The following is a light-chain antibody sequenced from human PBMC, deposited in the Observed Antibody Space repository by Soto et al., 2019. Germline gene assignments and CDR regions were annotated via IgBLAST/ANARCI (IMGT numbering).Light chain of an antibody. CDR2: GNS. J-gene: IGLJ2*01. CDR1: SSNIGAGCD. CDR3: QSYDSSLSGSV. Sequence: QSVLTQPPSVSGAPGQRVAISCTGSSSNIGAGCDVHWYQQLPGTAPKLLIYGNSNRPSGVPDRFSGSKSGTSASLAITGLQAEDEADYYCQSYDSSLSGSVFGGRTKLTVL. V-gene: IGLV1-40*01.